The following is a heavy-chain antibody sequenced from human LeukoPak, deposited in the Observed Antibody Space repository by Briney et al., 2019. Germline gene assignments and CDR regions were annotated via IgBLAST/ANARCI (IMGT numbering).Heavy chain of an antibody. CDR2: ISSSSSYI. J-gene: IGHJ6*04. V-gene: IGHV3-21*01. Sequence: PGGSLRLSCAASGFTFSSYSMNWVRQAPGKGLEWVSSISSSSSYIYYADSVKGRFTISRDNAKNSLYLQMNSLRAEDTAVYYCARDDSSGYRGLDVWGKGTTVTVSS. CDR3: ARDDSSGYRGLDV. CDR1: GFTFSSYS. D-gene: IGHD3-22*01.